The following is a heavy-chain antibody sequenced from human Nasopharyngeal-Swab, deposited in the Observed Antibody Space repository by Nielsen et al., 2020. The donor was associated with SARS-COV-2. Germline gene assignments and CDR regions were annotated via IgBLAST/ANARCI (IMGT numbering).Heavy chain of an antibody. J-gene: IGHJ4*02. CDR3: ARVGGSGSYALYAFDY. CDR2: ISSEGRND. V-gene: IGHV3-30*04. Sequence: GESLKISCAASGFTFGAYAMHWVRQAPGLGLGWVSGISSEGRNDNYADSVKVRFTISRENLKKTLFLQMNSLRPEDTAVYFCARVGGSGSYALYAFDYWGQGTLVSVYS. D-gene: IGHD3-16*01. CDR1: GFTFGAYA.